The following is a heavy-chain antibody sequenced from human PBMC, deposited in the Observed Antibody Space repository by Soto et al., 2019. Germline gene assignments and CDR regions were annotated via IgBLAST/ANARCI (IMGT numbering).Heavy chain of an antibody. CDR2: IYTSGST. J-gene: IGHJ6*02. Sequence: SETLSLTCTVSGGSISSYYWSWIRQPAGKGLGWIGRIYTSGSTNYNPSLKSRVTMSVDTSKNQFSLKLSSVTAADTAVYYCARGSITIVGVVIYDYYYGMDVWGQGTTVTVSS. CDR3: ARGSITIVGVVIYDYYYGMDV. V-gene: IGHV4-4*07. CDR1: GGSISSYY. D-gene: IGHD3-3*01.